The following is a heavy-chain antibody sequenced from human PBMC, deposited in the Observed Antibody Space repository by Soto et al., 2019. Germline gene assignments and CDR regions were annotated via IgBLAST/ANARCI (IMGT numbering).Heavy chain of an antibody. D-gene: IGHD1-26*01. CDR2: INPSGGST. Sequence: GASVKVSCKASGYTFTSYYMHWVRQAPGQGLEWMGIINPSGGSTSYAQKFQGRVTMTRDTSTSTVYMELSSLRSEDTAVYYCGMGSNARASYQGMEVWGQGTTVT. V-gene: IGHV1-46*01. CDR3: GMGSNARASYQGMEV. CDR1: GYTFTSYY. J-gene: IGHJ6*02.